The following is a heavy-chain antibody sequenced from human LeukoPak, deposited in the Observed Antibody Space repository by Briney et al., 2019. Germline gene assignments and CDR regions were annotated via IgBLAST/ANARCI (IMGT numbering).Heavy chain of an antibody. CDR3: AKDCSGGSCYGY. D-gene: IGHD2-15*01. Sequence: GGSLRLSCAASGFTFSSYAMSWVRQAPGKGLEWVSAISGSGGRKYYAGSVKGRFTISRDNSKNTLYLQMNSLRAEDTAVYYCAKDCSGGSCYGYWGQGTLVTVSS. J-gene: IGHJ4*02. V-gene: IGHV3-23*01. CDR2: ISGSGGRK. CDR1: GFTFSSYA.